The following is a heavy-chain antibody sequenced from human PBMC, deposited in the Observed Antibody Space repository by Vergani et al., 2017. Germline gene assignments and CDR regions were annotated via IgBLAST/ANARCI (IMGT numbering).Heavy chain of an antibody. CDR3: ARGKGGDYGGGFDY. CDR2: MNPNSGNT. J-gene: IGHJ4*02. V-gene: IGHV1-8*01. D-gene: IGHD4-17*01. Sequence: QVQLVQSGAEVKKPGASVKVSCKASGYTFTSYDINWVRQATGQGLEWMGWMNPNSGNTGYEQKFQGRVIMTRNTSRSTAYMELSSLRSDDTAVYYCARGKGGDYGGGFDYWGQGSLVTVSS. CDR1: GYTFTSYD.